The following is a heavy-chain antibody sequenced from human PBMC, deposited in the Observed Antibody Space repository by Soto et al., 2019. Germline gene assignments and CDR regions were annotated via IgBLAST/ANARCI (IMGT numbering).Heavy chain of an antibody. Sequence: LRLSCAASGFSFSKYAMHWVRQAPGKGLEWVAVITYDATNEYYADSVKGRFTIPRDNSNNTLSLHMSSLRLADTAVYYCARKAVPDFWGQGTLVTVSS. V-gene: IGHV3-30-3*01. CDR2: ITYDATNE. J-gene: IGHJ4*02. CDR1: GFSFSKYA. D-gene: IGHD6-19*01. CDR3: ARKAVPDF.